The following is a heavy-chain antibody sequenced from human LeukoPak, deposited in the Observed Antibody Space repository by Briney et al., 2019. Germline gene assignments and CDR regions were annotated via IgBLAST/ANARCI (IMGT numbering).Heavy chain of an antibody. CDR2: INHRGSS. Sequence: PSETLSLTCAVYGESFSAYFWNWIRQAPGKPLEYIGEINHRGSSHYNPSLKTRVTLSVDASKNQFSLKLTSVTAADTAVYFCARGSSFDGYCSAGACDAGYYDSWGQGTPVTVSP. CDR3: ARGSSFDGYCSAGACDAGYYDS. J-gene: IGHJ4*02. V-gene: IGHV4-34*01. D-gene: IGHD2-15*01. CDR1: GESFSAYF.